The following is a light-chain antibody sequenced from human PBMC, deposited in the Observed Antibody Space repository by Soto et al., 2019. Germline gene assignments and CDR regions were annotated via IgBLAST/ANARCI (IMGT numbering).Light chain of an antibody. CDR1: QSVLYSSNNQNY. V-gene: IGKV4-1*01. J-gene: IGKJ5*01. CDR2: WAS. CDR3: QQYYSTPT. Sequence: DIVMTQSPDSLAVSLGERATINCKSSQSVLYSSNNQNYLAWYQQKPGQPPKLLIYWASTRESGVPDRFSVSGSGTDFTLTISSLQAEDVAVYYCQQYYSTPTFGQGTRLEI.